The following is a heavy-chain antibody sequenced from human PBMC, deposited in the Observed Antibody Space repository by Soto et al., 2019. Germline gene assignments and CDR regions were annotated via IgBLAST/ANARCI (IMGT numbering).Heavy chain of an antibody. CDR1: GFPFSSYS. CDR3: AKDLGRRYCSSTSCYALGAFDI. D-gene: IGHD2-2*01. J-gene: IGHJ3*02. Sequence: GGSLRLSCAASGFPFSSYSMSWVRKAPGKGLEWVSAISGSGGSTYYADSVKGRFTISRDNSKNTLYLQMNSLRAEDTAVYYCAKDLGRRYCSSTSCYALGAFDIWGQGTMVTVSS. CDR2: ISGSGGST. V-gene: IGHV3-23*01.